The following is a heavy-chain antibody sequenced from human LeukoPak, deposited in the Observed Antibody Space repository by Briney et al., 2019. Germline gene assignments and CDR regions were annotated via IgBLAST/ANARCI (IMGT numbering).Heavy chain of an antibody. D-gene: IGHD1-26*01. J-gene: IGHJ4*02. CDR1: GFTFSSYA. V-gene: IGHV3-23*01. CDR3: AKTPEGSGSYGGNSDY. Sequence: PGGSLRLSCAASGFTFSSYAMSWVRQAPGKGLEWVSAISGSGGSTYYADSVKGRFTISRDNSKNTLYLQMNSLRAEDTAVYYCAKTPEGSGSYGGNSDYWGQGTLVTVSS. CDR2: ISGSGGST.